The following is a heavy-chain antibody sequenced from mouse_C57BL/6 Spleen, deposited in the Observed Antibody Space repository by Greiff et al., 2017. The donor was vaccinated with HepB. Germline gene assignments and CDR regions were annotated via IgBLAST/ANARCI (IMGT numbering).Heavy chain of an antibody. CDR2: ISDGGSYT. CDR1: GFTFSSYA. V-gene: IGHV5-4*01. D-gene: IGHD2-5*01. CDR3: ARADSNYYFDY. Sequence: EVQLVESGGGLVKPGGSLKLSCAASGFTFSSYAMSWVRQTPEKRLEWVATISDGGSYTYYPDNVKGRFTISRDNAKNNLYLQMSHLKSEDTAMYYCARADSNYYFDYWGQGTTLTVSS. J-gene: IGHJ2*01.